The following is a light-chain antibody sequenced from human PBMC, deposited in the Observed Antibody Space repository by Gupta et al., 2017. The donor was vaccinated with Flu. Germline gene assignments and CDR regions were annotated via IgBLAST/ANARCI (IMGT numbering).Light chain of an antibody. CDR3: QKYNSDPWT. CDR1: QSITSW. J-gene: IGKJ1*01. CDR2: KAS. V-gene: IGKV1-5*03. Sequence: DIHLTQSPSTLSAFVGDRVTITCRASQSITSWLAWYQQKPGKAPKLLIYKASNLESGVPSRFSGSGSGTEFTLTITSLQPDDVATYYCQKYNSDPWTFGQGTKVEI.